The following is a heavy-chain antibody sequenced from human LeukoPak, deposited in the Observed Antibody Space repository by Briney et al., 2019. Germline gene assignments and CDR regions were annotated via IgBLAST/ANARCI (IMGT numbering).Heavy chain of an antibody. J-gene: IGHJ4*02. D-gene: IGHD2-21*01. CDR3: ARGTLFEIDY. CDR2: IYPGDSDT. CDR1: GYSFNGQW. Sequence: PGESLKIPWKGTGYSFNGQWVGLVRQVPGKSLDWMGIIYPGDSDTRYSPSFQGQVTITVDKSINTVYFQWSSLEASDTAMYYCARGTLFEIDYWGQGTLVTVPS. V-gene: IGHV5-51*01.